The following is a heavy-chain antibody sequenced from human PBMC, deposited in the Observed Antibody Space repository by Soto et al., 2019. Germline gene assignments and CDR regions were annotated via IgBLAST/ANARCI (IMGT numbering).Heavy chain of an antibody. CDR1: SGSISSSNW. D-gene: IGHD2-2*01. CDR2: TYHSGST. V-gene: IGHV4-4*01. Sequence: QVQLQESGPGLVKPSGTLSLTCAVSSGSISSSNWWSWVRQPPGKGLEWIGETYHSGSTNYNPTLQIRVTSKVDKSKNQCSPKLSSVTTADPAVYCCNSSNSDHYYMDVWDKGTTVTVSS. CDR3: NSSNSDHYYMDV. J-gene: IGHJ6*03.